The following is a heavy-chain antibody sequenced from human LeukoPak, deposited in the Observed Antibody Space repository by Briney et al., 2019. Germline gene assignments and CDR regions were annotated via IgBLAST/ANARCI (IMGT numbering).Heavy chain of an antibody. CDR2: VYPGDSDT. Sequence: GESLKISCKGSGYSFTSWWIGWVRQMPGKGLEWMGIVYPGDSDTRYSPSFQGQVTISADKSISTAYLQWSSLKASDTAMYYCARTISSSSYYFDYWGQGTLVTVSS. V-gene: IGHV5-51*01. J-gene: IGHJ4*02. CDR3: ARTISSSSYYFDY. CDR1: GYSFTSWW. D-gene: IGHD6-6*01.